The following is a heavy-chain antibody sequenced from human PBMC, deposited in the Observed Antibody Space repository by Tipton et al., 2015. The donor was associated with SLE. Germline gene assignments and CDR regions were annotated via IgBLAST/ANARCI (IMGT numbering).Heavy chain of an antibody. J-gene: IGHJ4*02. CDR2: IYYSGST. Sequence: TLSLTCTVSGGSISSYYWSWIRQPPGKGLEWIGYIYYSGSTNYNPSLKSRVTISVDTSKNQLSLKLSSVTAADTAVYYCARTPTTGFFDYWGQGTLVTVSS. V-gene: IGHV4-59*01. D-gene: IGHD3-9*01. CDR3: ARTPTTGFFDY. CDR1: GGSISSYY.